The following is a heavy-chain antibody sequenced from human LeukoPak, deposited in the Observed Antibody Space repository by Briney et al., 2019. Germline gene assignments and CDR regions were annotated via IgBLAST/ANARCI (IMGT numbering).Heavy chain of an antibody. CDR2: ISSSSSSK. CDR3: ARGGASCGGDCLDY. V-gene: IGHV3-48*01. Sequence: GGSLRLSRAAPGFTFSSYSMNWVRQAPGKGLEWVSYISSSSSSKKYADSVKGRFTISRDNAKNSLYLQMNSLRAEDTAVYYCARGGASCGGDCLDYWGQGTLVTVSS. D-gene: IGHD2-21*02. J-gene: IGHJ4*02. CDR1: GFTFSSYS.